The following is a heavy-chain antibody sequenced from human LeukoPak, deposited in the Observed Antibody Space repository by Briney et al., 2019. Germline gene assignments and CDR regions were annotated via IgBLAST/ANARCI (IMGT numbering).Heavy chain of an antibody. V-gene: IGHV3-23*01. J-gene: IGHJ4*02. CDR1: GFTFNNYA. D-gene: IGHD2/OR15-2a*01. CDR2: ISGSGDST. CDR3: ARVVLRPSVYFDY. Sequence: GGSLRLSCAASGFTFNNYAMHWARQAPGKGLEWVSSISGSGDSTFYADSVKGRFTISRDNSKTTLYLQMNSLRAEDTAVYYCARVVLRPSVYFDYWGQGTLVTVSS.